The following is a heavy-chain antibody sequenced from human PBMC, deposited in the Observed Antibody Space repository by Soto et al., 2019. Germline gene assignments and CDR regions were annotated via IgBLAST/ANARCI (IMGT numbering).Heavy chain of an antibody. CDR2: IKPDGAET. CDR3: ARGYDSPRYPRAYGMDV. V-gene: IGHV3-7*01. D-gene: IGHD3-22*01. Sequence: GGSLRLSCAASGFTFTNYWMSWGRQAPGKGLEWVAIIKPDGAETVYVDSVKGRFTISRDNAKNSLYLQMNSLRAEDTAVYYCARGYDSPRYPRAYGMDVWGQGTTVTVSS. J-gene: IGHJ6*02. CDR1: GFTFTNYW.